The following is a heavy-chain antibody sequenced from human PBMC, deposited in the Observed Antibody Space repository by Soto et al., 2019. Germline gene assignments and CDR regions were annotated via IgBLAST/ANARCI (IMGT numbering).Heavy chain of an antibody. CDR3: AGSYYYDSGGLGNWFDP. J-gene: IGHJ5*02. D-gene: IGHD3-22*01. Sequence: VQLQESGPGLVKPSQTLSLTCTVSGGSISSGDYYWSWIRQPPGKGLEWIGYIYYSGSTYYNPSLKSRVTISVDTSKNQFSLKLSSVTAADTAVYYCAGSYYYDSGGLGNWFDPWGQGTLVTVSS. CDR1: GGSISSGDYY. CDR2: IYYSGST. V-gene: IGHV4-30-4*01.